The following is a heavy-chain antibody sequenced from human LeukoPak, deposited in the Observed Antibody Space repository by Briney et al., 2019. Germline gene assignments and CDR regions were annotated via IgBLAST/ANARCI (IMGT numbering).Heavy chain of an antibody. CDR2: IYYTGNT. CDR3: ARLGRKSAAPVQRGEYYFDY. J-gene: IGHJ4*02. CDR1: GASVSNSAYY. Sequence: SETLSLTCTVSGASVSNSAYYWGWIRQPPGKGLEWIATIYYTGNTYYNPSLRSRVTVSVDTPKNQFSLKVTSVTAADTALYYCARLGRKSAAPVQRGEYYFDYWGQGALVTVSS. D-gene: IGHD6-25*01. V-gene: IGHV4-39*01.